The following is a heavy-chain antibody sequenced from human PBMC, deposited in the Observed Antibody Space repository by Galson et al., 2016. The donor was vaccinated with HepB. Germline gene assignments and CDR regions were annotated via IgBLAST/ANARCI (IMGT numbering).Heavy chain of an antibody. Sequence: CAISGDSVSTDSATWNWIRQSPSRGLEWLGRTYYRAKWYKTYAVSVKSRITINPDTSTNQIFLQLNSVTPEDSAIYYCARATANWDGGGDNWFDPWGKGTTVTVSS. CDR1: GDSVSTDSAT. D-gene: IGHD7-27*01. CDR2: TYYRAKWYK. J-gene: IGHJ5*01. V-gene: IGHV6-1*01. CDR3: ARATANWDGGGDNWFDP.